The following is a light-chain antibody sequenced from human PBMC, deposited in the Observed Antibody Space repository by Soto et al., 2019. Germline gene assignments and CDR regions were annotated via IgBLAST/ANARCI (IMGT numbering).Light chain of an antibody. CDR3: SSYTSSSTYV. CDR2: EVS. Sequence: QSALTQPASVSGSPGQSITISCTGTSSDVGAYNYVSWYQQHPGKAPKLMIYEVSNRPSGVSNRFSGSKSGNTASLTISGLQAEDEADYYCSSYTSSSTYVFGTGTKVT. V-gene: IGLV2-14*01. CDR1: SSDVGAYNY. J-gene: IGLJ1*01.